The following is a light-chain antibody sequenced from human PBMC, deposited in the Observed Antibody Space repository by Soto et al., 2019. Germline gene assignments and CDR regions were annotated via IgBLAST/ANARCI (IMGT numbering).Light chain of an antibody. V-gene: IGKV3-20*01. CDR1: QTISNTF. CDR2: GAS. CDR3: QQFATYPAIP. Sequence: TQSLGTVSLKKKERATLSCRASQTISNTFLAWYQQRPGQAPRLLIYGASGRAAGIPDRFSGTGSGTDFTLTITSLQPEDFATYYCQQFATYPAIPFGGRSKVAI. J-gene: IGKJ4*01.